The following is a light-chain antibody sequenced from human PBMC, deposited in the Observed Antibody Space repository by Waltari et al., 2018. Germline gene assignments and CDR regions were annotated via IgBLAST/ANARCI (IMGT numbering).Light chain of an antibody. V-gene: IGLV3-21*01. J-gene: IGLJ2*01. CDR1: NIGSKN. Sequence: SYVLTQPPSVSVAPGKTARITCGGSNIGSKNVNWYQQKPGQAPVFVIYYDSDRPSGIPERFSGSNSGNTATLTISRVEAGDEADYYCQVWESYGDHLVVFGGGTNLTVV. CDR3: QVWESYGDHLVV. CDR2: YDS.